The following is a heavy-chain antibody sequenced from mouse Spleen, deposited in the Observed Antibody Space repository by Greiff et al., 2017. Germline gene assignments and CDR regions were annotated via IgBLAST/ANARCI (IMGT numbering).Heavy chain of an antibody. CDR2: INPSTGYT. Sequence: LQESGAELVRPGASVKLSCKASGYTFTSYWMHWVKQRPGQGLEWIGYINPSTGYTEYNQKFKDKATLTADKSSSTAYMQLSSLTSEDSAVYYCAIITTVVDFDYWGQGTTLTVSS. J-gene: IGHJ2*01. V-gene: IGHV1-7*01. D-gene: IGHD1-1*01. CDR1: GYTFTSYW. CDR3: AIITTVVDFDY.